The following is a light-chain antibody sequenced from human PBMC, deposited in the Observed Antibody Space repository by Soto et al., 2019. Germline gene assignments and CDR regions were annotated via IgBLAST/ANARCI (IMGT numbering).Light chain of an antibody. Sequence: DIQMTQSPSTLSASVGDRVTITCRASQSIDDWLAWYQQKPGKAPKLLIYTASSLQSGVPSRFSGSGSGTEFTLTISSLRPDDFSTCYCQQYHRYITFGPGPRLEIK. J-gene: IGKJ5*01. CDR2: TAS. CDR1: QSIDDW. V-gene: IGKV1-5*03. CDR3: QQYHRYIT.